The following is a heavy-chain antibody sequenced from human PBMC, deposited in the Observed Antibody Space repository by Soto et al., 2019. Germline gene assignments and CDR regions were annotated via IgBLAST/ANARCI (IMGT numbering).Heavy chain of an antibody. Sequence: GGSLRLSCAASGFTVSSNYMSWVRQAPGKGLEWVSFIYSGGSTYYADSVKGRFTISRDNSKNTLYLQMNSLRAEDTAVYYCARVDYGDSFDYWGQGTLVTVSS. CDR2: IYSGGST. V-gene: IGHV3-66*01. J-gene: IGHJ4*02. CDR3: ARVDYGDSFDY. D-gene: IGHD4-17*01. CDR1: GFTVSSNY.